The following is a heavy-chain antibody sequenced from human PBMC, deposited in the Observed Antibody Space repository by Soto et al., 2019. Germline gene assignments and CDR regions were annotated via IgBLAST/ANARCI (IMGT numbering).Heavy chain of an antibody. Sequence: ASVKVSCKASGGTFSSYAISWVRQAPGQGLEWMGGIIPIFGTANYAQKFQGRVTITADESTSTAYMELGSLRSEDTAVYYCARDGGAEYSSSWYGPGRLYNWFDPWGQGTLVTVSS. CDR1: GGTFSSYA. CDR3: ARDGGAEYSSSWYGPGRLYNWFDP. D-gene: IGHD6-13*01. J-gene: IGHJ5*02. V-gene: IGHV1-69*13. CDR2: IIPIFGTA.